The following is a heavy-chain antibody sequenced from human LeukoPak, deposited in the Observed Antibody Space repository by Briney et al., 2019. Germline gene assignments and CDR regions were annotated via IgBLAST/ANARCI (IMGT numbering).Heavy chain of an antibody. D-gene: IGHD6-13*01. CDR3: ARQPIAVSGTGWDY. Sequence: SETLSLTCTVSGGSISSSSYYWGWIRQPPGKGLEWIGAIYSSGNTYYTPSLKSRVTISIATSKNQFSLKLSSVTAADTAVYYCARQPIAVSGTGWDYWGQGTLVTVSS. CDR2: IYSSGNT. CDR1: GGSISSSSYY. J-gene: IGHJ4*02. V-gene: IGHV4-39*01.